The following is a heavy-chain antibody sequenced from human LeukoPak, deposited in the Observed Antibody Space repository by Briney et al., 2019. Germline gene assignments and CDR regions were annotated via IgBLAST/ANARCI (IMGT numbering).Heavy chain of an antibody. V-gene: IGHV3-23*01. J-gene: IGHJ1*01. CDR2: ISGSGGST. Sequence: GGSLRLSCAASGFTFSSYAMSWVRQAPGKGLEWVSAISGSGGSTYYADSVKGRFTISRDNSKNTLYLQMNSLRAEDTAVYYCATGSSSWFGPYRWEYFQHWGQGTLVTVSS. CDR3: ATGSSSWFGPYRWEYFQH. D-gene: IGHD6-13*01. CDR1: GFTFSSYA.